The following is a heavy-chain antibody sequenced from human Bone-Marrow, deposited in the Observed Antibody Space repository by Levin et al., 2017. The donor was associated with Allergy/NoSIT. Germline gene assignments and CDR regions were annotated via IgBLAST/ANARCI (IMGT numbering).Heavy chain of an antibody. Sequence: SETLSLTCAVSGGSISSSSFYWGWIRQPPGKGLEWIGNIFYSGRTYYNPSLKSRVSISLDTSKNHFSLKLTSVTAADTAVYYCARDGSFNYYGMDVWGQGITVTVSS. CDR1: GGSISSSSFY. J-gene: IGHJ6*02. V-gene: IGHV4-39*07. CDR3: ARDGSFNYYGMDV. D-gene: IGHD1-26*01. CDR2: IFYSGRT.